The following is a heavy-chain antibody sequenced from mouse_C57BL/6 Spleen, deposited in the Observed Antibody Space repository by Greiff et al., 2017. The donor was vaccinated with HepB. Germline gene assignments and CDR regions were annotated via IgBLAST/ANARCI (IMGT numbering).Heavy chain of an antibody. CDR1: GFTFTDYY. V-gene: IGHV7-3*01. CDR2: IRNKANGYTT. J-gene: IGHJ2*01. D-gene: IGHD2-4*01. Sequence: EVKLEESGGGLVQPGGSLSLSCAASGFTFTDYYMSWVRQPPGKALEWLGFIRNKANGYTTEYSASVKGRFTISRDNSQSILYLQMNALRAEDSATYYCERKIPDYLYYFDYWGQGTTLTVSS. CDR3: ERKIPDYLYYFDY.